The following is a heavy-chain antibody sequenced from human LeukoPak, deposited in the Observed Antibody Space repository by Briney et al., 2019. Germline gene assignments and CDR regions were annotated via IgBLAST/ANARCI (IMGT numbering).Heavy chain of an antibody. CDR1: GFTFSSYE. CDR3: AKDPPYYYDSSGYGGGAFDI. J-gene: IGHJ3*02. CDR2: ISSSGSTI. V-gene: IGHV3-48*03. Sequence: GGSLRLSCAASGFTFSSYEMNWVRQAPGKGLEWVSYISSSGSTIYYADSVKGRFTISRDNSKNTLYVQMNSLRAEDTAVYYCAKDPPYYYDSSGYGGGAFDIWGQGTMVTVSS. D-gene: IGHD3-22*01.